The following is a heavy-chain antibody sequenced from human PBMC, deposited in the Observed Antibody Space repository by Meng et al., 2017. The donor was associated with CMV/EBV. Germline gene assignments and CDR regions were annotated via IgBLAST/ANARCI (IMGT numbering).Heavy chain of an antibody. D-gene: IGHD2-2*02. Sequence: SLKISCAASGFTFDDYAMHWVRQAPRKGLEWVSGISWNSGSIGYADSVKGRFTISRDNAKNSLYLQMNSLRAEDTALYYCAKVYATGGYYYGMDVWGQGTTVTVSS. CDR2: ISWNSGSI. CDR1: GFTFDDYA. CDR3: AKVYATGGYYYGMDV. J-gene: IGHJ6*02. V-gene: IGHV3-9*01.